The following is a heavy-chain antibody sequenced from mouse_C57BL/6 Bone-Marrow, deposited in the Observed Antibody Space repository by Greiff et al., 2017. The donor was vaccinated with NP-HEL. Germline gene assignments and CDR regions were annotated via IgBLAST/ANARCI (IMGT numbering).Heavy chain of an antibody. CDR3: TRREGTRGYFDV. V-gene: IGHV1-15*01. J-gene: IGHJ1*03. Sequence: VQLQQSGAELVRPGASVTLSCKASGYTFTDYEMHWVKQTPVHGLEWIGAIDPETGGTAYNQKFKGKAILTADKSSSTAYMELRSLTSEDSAVYYCTRREGTRGYFDVWGTGTTVTVSS. D-gene: IGHD3-3*01. CDR1: GYTFTDYE. CDR2: IDPETGGT.